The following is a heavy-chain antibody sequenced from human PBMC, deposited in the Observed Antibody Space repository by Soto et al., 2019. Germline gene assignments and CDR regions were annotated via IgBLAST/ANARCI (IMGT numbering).Heavy chain of an antibody. CDR2: IYHSGST. D-gene: IGHD6-19*01. CDR1: SGSISSSNW. Sequence: SETLSLTCAVSSGSISSSNWWSWVRQPPGKGLEWIGEIYHSGSTNYNPSLKSRVTISVDKSKNQFSLKLSSVTAADTAVYYCASRVSSSGWYVTLDAFDIWGQGTMVTVSS. V-gene: IGHV4-4*02. J-gene: IGHJ3*02. CDR3: ASRVSSSGWYVTLDAFDI.